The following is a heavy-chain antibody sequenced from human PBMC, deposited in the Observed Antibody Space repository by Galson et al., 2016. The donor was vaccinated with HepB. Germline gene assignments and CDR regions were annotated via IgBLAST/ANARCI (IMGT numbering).Heavy chain of an antibody. D-gene: IGHD2-21*01. Sequence: SVKVSCKASGDTFSTYAFSWVRQAPGQGLEWMGGIIPISGTTNYAQKFQGRVTITADESTNTAYMALSSLRSGDTAVCYCARGAVAYCGGVCYPYYFDHWGQGTLGTVSS. CDR1: GDTFSTYA. J-gene: IGHJ4*02. CDR2: IIPISGTT. V-gene: IGHV1-69*13. CDR3: ARGAVAYCGGVCYPYYFDH.